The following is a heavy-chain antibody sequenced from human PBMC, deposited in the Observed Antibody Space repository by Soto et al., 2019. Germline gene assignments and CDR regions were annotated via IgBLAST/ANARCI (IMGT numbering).Heavy chain of an antibody. CDR2: ISSSSSYI. Sequence: EVQLVESGGGLVKPGGSLRLSCAASGFTFSSYSMNWVRQAPGKGLEWVSSISSSSSYIYYADSVKGRFTISRDNAKNSLYLQMNSLRAEDTAVYYCARHRHSINDYGDLWGQGTLVTVSS. CDR1: GFTFSSYS. CDR3: ARHRHSINDYGDL. V-gene: IGHV3-21*01. J-gene: IGHJ5*02. D-gene: IGHD4-17*01.